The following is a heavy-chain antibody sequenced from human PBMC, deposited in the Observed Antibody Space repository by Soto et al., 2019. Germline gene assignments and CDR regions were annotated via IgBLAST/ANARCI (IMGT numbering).Heavy chain of an antibody. CDR1: GFTFSDYF. CDR3: VRDSARIVVVPRVDGDNWLDP. CDR2: ISGSSDNI. V-gene: IGHV3-11*06. D-gene: IGHD2-2*01. J-gene: IGHJ5*02. Sequence: GGSLRLSCAASGFTFSDYFMSWIRQAPGKGLEWVSFISGSSDNIKYVDSVKGRFTISRDNAKNSLYLQMNSLRAEDTAVYYCVRDSARIVVVPRVDGDNWLDPWGQGTLVTVSS.